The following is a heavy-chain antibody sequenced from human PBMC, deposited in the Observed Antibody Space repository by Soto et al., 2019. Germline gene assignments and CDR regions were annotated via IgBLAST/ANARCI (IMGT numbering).Heavy chain of an antibody. Sequence: QVQLQQWGAGLLKPSETLSLTCVVYGGSFSGYFWSWIRQPPGKGLEWIGEINHIGATNHNPSLKSRVTMSVDTSKNQFSLKLTSVTAADTAMYDCAGWTVGDPLFGAPKDYWGQGTLVTVSS. CDR2: INHIGAT. V-gene: IGHV4-34*01. CDR3: AGWTVGDPLFGAPKDY. CDR1: GGSFSGYF. D-gene: IGHD3-3*01. J-gene: IGHJ4*02.